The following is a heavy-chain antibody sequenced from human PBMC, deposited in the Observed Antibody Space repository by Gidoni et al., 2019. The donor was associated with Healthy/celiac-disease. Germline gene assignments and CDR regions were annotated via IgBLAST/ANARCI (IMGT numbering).Heavy chain of an antibody. J-gene: IGHJ4*02. D-gene: IGHD2-15*01. CDR2: INHSGST. V-gene: IGHV4-34*01. CDR3: ARGGRYCSGGSCYSTGDFDY. CDR1: GTSFSDYN. Sequence: QVQLQPWGAGLLKPSEPLSLTCAVYGTSFSDYNCSWIRQPPGKGLEWIGEINHSGSTNYNPSLKSRVTISVDTSKNQFSLKLSSVTAADTAVYYCARGGRYCSGGSCYSTGDFDYWGQGTLVTVSS.